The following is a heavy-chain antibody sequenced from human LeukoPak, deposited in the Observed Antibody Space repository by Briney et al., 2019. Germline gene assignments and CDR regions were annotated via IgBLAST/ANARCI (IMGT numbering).Heavy chain of an antibody. V-gene: IGHV1-18*01. CDR1: GYSFMSYH. J-gene: IGHJ5*02. CDR3: ARVVPIAAAGRYNWFDP. D-gene: IGHD6-13*01. CDR2: ISAYNTNT. Sequence: APVKVSCKASGYSFMSYHITWVRQAPGQGLEWMGWISAYNTNTNYGQKLQGRVTMTTDTSTSTAYMELRSLRSDDTAVYYCARVVPIAAAGRYNWFDPWGQGTLVTVSS.